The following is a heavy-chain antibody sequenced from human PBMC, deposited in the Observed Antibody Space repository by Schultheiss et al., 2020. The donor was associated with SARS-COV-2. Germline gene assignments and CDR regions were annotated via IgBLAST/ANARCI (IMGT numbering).Heavy chain of an antibody. J-gene: IGHJ4*02. Sequence: SETLSLTCSVSGGSFSSYYWSWIRQTPGKGLEWIGYIYYSGSTNYNPSLKSRVTISVDTSKNQFSLKLSSVTAADTAVYYCAREGGSGGVPFDYWGQGTLVTVSS. CDR1: GGSFSSYY. CDR2: IYYSGST. CDR3: AREGGSGGVPFDY. V-gene: IGHV4-59*12. D-gene: IGHD2-15*01.